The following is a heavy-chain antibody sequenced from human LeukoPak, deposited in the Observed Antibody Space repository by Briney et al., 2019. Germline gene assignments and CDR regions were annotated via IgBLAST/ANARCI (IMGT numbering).Heavy chain of an antibody. CDR2: ISYDGSNK. V-gene: IGHV3-30*04. Sequence: GRSLRLSCAASGSTFSSYAMHWVRQAPGKGLEWVAVISYDGSNKYYADSVKGRFTISRDNSKNTLYLQMNSLRAEDTAVYYCARVFKRQYWDPSPFDYWGQGTLVTVSS. J-gene: IGHJ4*02. D-gene: IGHD1-26*01. CDR1: GSTFSSYA. CDR3: ARVFKRQYWDPSPFDY.